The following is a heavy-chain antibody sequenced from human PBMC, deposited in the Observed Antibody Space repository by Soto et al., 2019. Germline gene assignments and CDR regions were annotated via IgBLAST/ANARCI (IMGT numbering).Heavy chain of an antibody. CDR2: ISAYNGDT. V-gene: IGHV1-18*01. J-gene: IGHJ4*02. CDR3: AKDMSSSGWYFDY. D-gene: IGHD6-19*01. Sequence: VQLVQSGGEVKKPGASVKVSCKASSYTFTDYGISWVRQAPGQGLEWMGWISAYNGDTKYAQKLQGRVTMTTDTSTSTAYMELRSLRSGDSAIYYCAKDMSSSGWYFDYWGQGAMVTVSS. CDR1: SYTFTDYG.